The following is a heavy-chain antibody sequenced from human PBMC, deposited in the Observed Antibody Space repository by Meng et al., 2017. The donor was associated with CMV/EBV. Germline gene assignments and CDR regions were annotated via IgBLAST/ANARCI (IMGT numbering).Heavy chain of an antibody. CDR2: ISWNSGSI. CDR1: GFTFDDYA. J-gene: IGHJ3*02. Sequence: SLKISCAASGFTFDDYAMHWVRQAPGKGLEWVSGISWNSGSIGYADSVKGRFTISRDNAKNSLYLQMNSLRAEDTALYYCAKDRGSRPAAIINAFDIWGQGTMVTVSS. V-gene: IGHV3-9*01. D-gene: IGHD2-2*01. CDR3: AKDRGSRPAAIINAFDI.